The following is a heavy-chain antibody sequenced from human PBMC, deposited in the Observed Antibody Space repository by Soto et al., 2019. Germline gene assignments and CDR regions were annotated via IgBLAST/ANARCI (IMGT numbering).Heavy chain of an antibody. Sequence: HVQLQASGPGLVKPSQTLSLTCTVSGGSISSGGYYWSWIRQHPGKGLEWIGYIYYSGNTYYNPSLKSRVTISVDTSKNQVSLKLSSVTAADTAVYYCARGAQQLLSVFDYWGQGTLVTVSS. D-gene: IGHD6-13*01. V-gene: IGHV4-31*03. CDR2: IYYSGNT. CDR3: ARGAQQLLSVFDY. CDR1: GGSISSGGYY. J-gene: IGHJ4*02.